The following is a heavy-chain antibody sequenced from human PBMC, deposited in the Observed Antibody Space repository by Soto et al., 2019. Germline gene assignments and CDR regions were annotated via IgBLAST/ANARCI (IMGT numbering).Heavy chain of an antibody. CDR1: GFIFSSYA. D-gene: IGHD2-15*01. J-gene: IGHJ5*02. V-gene: IGHV3-23*01. CDR3: AKDWGSNELFNWFDP. CDR2: IRRSGGTI. Sequence: PGGSLRLSCVASGFIFSSYAMSWVRQTPGKGLEWVSAIRRSGGTIYYADTVKGRFTVSRENSKNTLFLQMNSLRPEDTAVYYCAKDWGSNELFNWFDPWGQGALVTVSS.